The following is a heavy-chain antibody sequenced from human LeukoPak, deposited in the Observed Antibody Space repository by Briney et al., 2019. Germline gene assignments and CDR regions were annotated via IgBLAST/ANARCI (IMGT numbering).Heavy chain of an antibody. CDR2: IYSGGST. J-gene: IGHJ4*02. CDR1: GFTVSSNY. Sequence: GGSLRLTCAASGFTVSSNYMSWVRQAPGKGLEWLSVIYSGGSTYYADSVKGRFTISRDNSKNTLYLQMNSLRAEDTAVYYCARNPSGYSYPDYFDYWGQGTLVTVSS. D-gene: IGHD5-18*01. CDR3: ARNPSGYSYPDYFDY. V-gene: IGHV3-53*01.